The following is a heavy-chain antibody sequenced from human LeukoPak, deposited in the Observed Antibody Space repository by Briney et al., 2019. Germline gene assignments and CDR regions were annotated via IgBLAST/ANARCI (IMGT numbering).Heavy chain of an antibody. D-gene: IGHD2-8*01. Sequence: ASVKVSCKASGYTFTGYYMHWVRQAPGQGLEWMGWINPNSGGTNYAQKFQGRVTMTRDTSISTAYMELSRLRSDDTAVYYCAKYARGYCSKGACYSIDYWGQGTLVTVSS. CDR3: AKYARGYCSKGACYSIDY. J-gene: IGHJ4*02. CDR1: GYTFTGYY. V-gene: IGHV1-2*02. CDR2: INPNSGGT.